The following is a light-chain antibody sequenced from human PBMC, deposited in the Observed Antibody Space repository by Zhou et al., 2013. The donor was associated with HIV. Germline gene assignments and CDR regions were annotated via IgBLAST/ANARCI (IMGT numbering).Light chain of an antibody. J-gene: IGLJ2*01. V-gene: IGLV1-40*01. CDR3: AAWDDSLSAVV. Sequence: QSVLTQPPSVSGAPGQRVTISCTGSSSNIGAGYDVHWYQQLPGTAPKLLIYGNSNRPSGSLTDSLAPSLAPQPPWPSVARSEDEADYYCAAWDDSLSAVVFGGRDQADR. CDR1: SSNIGAGYD. CDR2: GNS.